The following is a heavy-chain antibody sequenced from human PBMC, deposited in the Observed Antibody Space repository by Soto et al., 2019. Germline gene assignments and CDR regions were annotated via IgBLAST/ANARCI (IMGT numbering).Heavy chain of an antibody. J-gene: IGHJ6*02. CDR2: ISSSSSYI. Sequence: GGCLRLSCAPSGFPFCRYSMNWVRQAPGKGLEWVSSISSSSSYIYYADLVKGRFTISRDNAQNSLYLQMNSLRGEDTAVYYCAGEAYCMDVCGQGTTVTVCS. CDR1: GFPFCRYS. V-gene: IGHV3-21*01. CDR3: AGEAYCMDV.